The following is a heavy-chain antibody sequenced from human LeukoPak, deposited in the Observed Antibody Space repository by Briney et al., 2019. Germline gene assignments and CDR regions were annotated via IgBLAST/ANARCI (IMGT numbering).Heavy chain of an antibody. D-gene: IGHD6-19*01. CDR1: GFSFSSYD. CDR3: ARGSSSGWYSGSVDY. J-gene: IGHJ4*02. V-gene: IGHV3-33*08. CDR2: IWYDGSNK. Sequence: GGSLRLSCAASGFSFSSYDMSWVRQAPGKGLEWVAVIWYDGSNKYYADSVKGRFTISRDNSKKTLYLQMNSLRAEDTAVYYCARGSSSGWYSGSVDYWGQGTLVTVSS.